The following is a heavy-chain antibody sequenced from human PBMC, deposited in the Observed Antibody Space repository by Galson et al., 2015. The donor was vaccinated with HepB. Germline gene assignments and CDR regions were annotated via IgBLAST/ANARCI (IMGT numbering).Heavy chain of an antibody. CDR3: ASSTPDGYSSSWGREEYFQH. CDR2: IDPSDSYT. CDR1: GYSFTSYW. J-gene: IGHJ1*01. D-gene: IGHD6-13*01. V-gene: IGHV5-10-1*01. Sequence: QSGAEVKKPGESLRISCKGSGYSFTSYWISWVRQRPGKGLEWMGRIDPSDSYTNYSPSFQGHVTTSADKSISTAYLQWSSLKASDTAMYYCASSTPDGYSSSWGREEYFQHWGQGTLVTVSS.